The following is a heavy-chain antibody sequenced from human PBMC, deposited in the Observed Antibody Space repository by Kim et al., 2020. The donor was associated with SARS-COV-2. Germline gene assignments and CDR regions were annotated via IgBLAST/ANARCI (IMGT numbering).Heavy chain of an antibody. CDR3: ARVYCSSTNCHLGWLDL. V-gene: IGHV4-59*01. Sequence: ETLSLTCTVSGGSIGSYYWSWIRQPPGKGLEWIGYIYYSGSTNYNPSLKSRVTISVDTSKNQFSLRLSSVTAADTALYYCARVYCSSTNCHLGWLDLWGQGTLVTVSS. J-gene: IGHJ5*02. CDR1: GGSIGSYY. D-gene: IGHD2-2*01. CDR2: IYYSGST.